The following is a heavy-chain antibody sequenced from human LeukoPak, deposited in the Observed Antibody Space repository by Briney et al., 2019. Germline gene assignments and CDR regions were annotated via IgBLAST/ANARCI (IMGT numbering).Heavy chain of an antibody. CDR2: IKQDGSEK. V-gene: IGHV3-7*05. J-gene: IGHJ3*02. Sequence: GGSLRLSCAASGFTVSSNYMNWVRQAPGKGLEWVANIKQDGSEKYYVDSVKGLFTISRDNAKNSLYLQMNSLRAEDTAVYYCASSDLRNAFDIWGQGTMVTVSS. D-gene: IGHD5/OR15-5a*01. CDR3: ASSDLRNAFDI. CDR1: GFTVSSNY.